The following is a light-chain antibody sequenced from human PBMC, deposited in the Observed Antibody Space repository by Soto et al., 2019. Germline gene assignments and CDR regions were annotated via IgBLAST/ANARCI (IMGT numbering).Light chain of an antibody. Sequence: DIVMTQSPLSLSVTPGEPASISCRSSQSLLYSNGYNYLDWYLQKPGQSPQLLIYLGSNRASGVPDRFSGSGSGTDFTLKISRVEAEDVGVYYCMQALGTPLTFGPGTKVDIK. J-gene: IGKJ3*01. V-gene: IGKV2-28*01. CDR1: QSLLYSNGYNY. CDR3: MQALGTPLT. CDR2: LGS.